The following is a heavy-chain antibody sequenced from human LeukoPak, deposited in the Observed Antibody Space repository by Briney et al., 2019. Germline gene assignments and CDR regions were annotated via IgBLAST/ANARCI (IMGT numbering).Heavy chain of an antibody. J-gene: IGHJ4*02. D-gene: IGHD2-21*02. CDR2: INHSGST. V-gene: IGHV4-34*01. CDR1: GGSFSGYY. Sequence: SETLSLTCAVYGGSFSGYYWSWLRQPPGKGLEWIGEINHSGSTNYNPSLKSRVTISVDTSKNQFSLKLSSVTAADTAVYYCARVVCCGDCYSDYWGQGTLVTVSS. CDR3: ARVVCCGDCYSDY.